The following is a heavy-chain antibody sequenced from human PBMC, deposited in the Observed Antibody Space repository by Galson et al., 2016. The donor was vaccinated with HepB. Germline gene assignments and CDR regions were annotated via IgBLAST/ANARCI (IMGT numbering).Heavy chain of an antibody. CDR3: AREYDSSDYYVASVDI. J-gene: IGHJ3*02. CDR1: GYSFTSYW. Sequence: QSGAEVKKPGESLKISCKGSGYSFTSYWIGWVRQMPGKGLEWMGIIYPGDSDTRYSPSFQGQVTIPADKSISTAYLQWSSLKTSDTAMYYCAREYDSSDYYVASVDIWGQGTMVTVSS. D-gene: IGHD3-22*01. V-gene: IGHV5-51*01. CDR2: IYPGDSDT.